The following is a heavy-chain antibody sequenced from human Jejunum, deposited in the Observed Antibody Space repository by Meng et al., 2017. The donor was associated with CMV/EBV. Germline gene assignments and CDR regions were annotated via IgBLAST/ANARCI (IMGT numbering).Heavy chain of an antibody. CDR3: ARLSDS. J-gene: IGHJ4*02. CDR1: GFTCSSHS. Sequence: SWSASGFTCSSHSMSWVRQAPGKGLKWVASITGSGGNTYYADSVKGRFTISRDNSKNTLYLQMNSLRADDTAVYYCARLSDSWGQGTLVTVSS. V-gene: IGHV3-23*01. CDR2: ITGSGGNT. D-gene: IGHD2-15*01.